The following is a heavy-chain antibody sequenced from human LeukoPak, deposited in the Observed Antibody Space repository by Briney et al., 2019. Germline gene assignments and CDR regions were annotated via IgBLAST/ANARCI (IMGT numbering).Heavy chain of an antibody. D-gene: IGHD6-13*01. V-gene: IGHV3-48*03. CDR3: ARQEQQLVTFDY. J-gene: IGHJ4*02. Sequence: GGSLRLSCAASGFTFSSYEMNWVRQAPGKGLGWVSYISSSGSTIYYADSVKGRFTISRDNAKNSLYLQMNSLRAEDTAVYYCARQEQQLVTFDYWGQGTLVTVSS. CDR2: ISSSGSTI. CDR1: GFTFSSYE.